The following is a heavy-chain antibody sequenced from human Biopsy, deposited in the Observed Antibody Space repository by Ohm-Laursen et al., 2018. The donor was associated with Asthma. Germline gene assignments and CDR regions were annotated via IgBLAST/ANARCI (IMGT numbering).Heavy chain of an antibody. D-gene: IGHD3-16*01. Sequence: SQTLSLTCFVSGGSISSGAYYWSWVRQPPGKGLEWIGYNYYIGSTYYNPSLKSRVAISLDTSKNQFSLKLSSVTAADTAVYFCARRGGVRRYFDYWGQGTLVTVSS. CDR2: NYYIGST. CDR1: GGSISSGAYY. CDR3: ARRGGVRRYFDY. J-gene: IGHJ4*02. V-gene: IGHV4-30-4*01.